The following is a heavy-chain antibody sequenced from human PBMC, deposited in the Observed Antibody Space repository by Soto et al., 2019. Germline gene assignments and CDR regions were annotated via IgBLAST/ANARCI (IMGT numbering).Heavy chain of an antibody. D-gene: IGHD2-2*01. V-gene: IGHV4-31*03. CDR2: IYYSGST. CDR1: GGSISSGGYY. CDR3: ARGGRSDTRYQYFDY. Sequence: QVQLQESGPGLVKPSQTLSLTCTVSGGSISSGGYYWSWIRQHPGKGLEWIGYIYYSGSTYYNPSLKSRVTISVDTSKNQFSLKLSSVTAADTAVYYCARGGRSDTRYQYFDYWGQGTLVTVSS. J-gene: IGHJ4*02.